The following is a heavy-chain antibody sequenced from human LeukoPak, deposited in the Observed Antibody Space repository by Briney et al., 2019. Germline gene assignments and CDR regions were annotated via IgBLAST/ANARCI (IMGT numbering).Heavy chain of an antibody. J-gene: IGHJ4*02. D-gene: IGHD5-12*01. CDR1: GFTFSSYA. CDR3: AREGVVATIDY. V-gene: IGHV3-30-3*01. CDR2: ISYDGSNK. Sequence: QTGGSLRLSCAASGFTFSSYAMHWVRQAPGKGLEWVAVISYDGSNKYYADSVKGRFTISRDNSKNTLYLQMNSLRAEDTAVYYCAREGVVATIDYWGQGTLVTVSS.